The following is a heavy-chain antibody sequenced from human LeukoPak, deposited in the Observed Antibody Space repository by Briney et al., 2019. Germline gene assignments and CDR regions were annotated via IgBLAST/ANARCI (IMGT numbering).Heavy chain of an antibody. D-gene: IGHD3-10*01. CDR3: ARGGYYGSGNDFRFDP. V-gene: IGHV4-59*01. Sequence: NPSETLSLTCTASGGSISSYYWSWIRQSPGKGLECIGYIHYTGSTNYNPSLKSRVTISVETSKNQFSLKLKSVTAADTAVYYCARGGYYGSGNDFRFDPWGQGTLVTVSS. CDR2: IHYTGST. J-gene: IGHJ5*02. CDR1: GGSISSYY.